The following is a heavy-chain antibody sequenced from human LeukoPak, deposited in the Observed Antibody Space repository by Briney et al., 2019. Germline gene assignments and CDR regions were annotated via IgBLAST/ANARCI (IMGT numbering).Heavy chain of an antibody. CDR2: INSDGSIT. J-gene: IGHJ4*02. V-gene: IGHV3-74*01. CDR3: ARANYHDY. Sequence: PGGSLRLSCAASGFTFSSYWMHWVRQAPGKGLVWVSRINSDGSITNYADSVNGRFTISRDNAKNTLSLQMDSLRAEDTAVYYCARANYHDYWGQGTLVTVSS. CDR1: GFTFSSYW. D-gene: IGHD4/OR15-4a*01.